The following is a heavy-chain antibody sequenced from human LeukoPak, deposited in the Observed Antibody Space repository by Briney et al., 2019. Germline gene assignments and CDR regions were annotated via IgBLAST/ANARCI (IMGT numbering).Heavy chain of an antibody. Sequence: RGSLRLSCVASGFTFSSYGMSWVRQAPGKGLEWVTAISGSGASTDYADSVKGRFTISRDNSKNTLYLQMNSLRAEDTAVYYCAKDPRSSGWYGYYFDNRGQGTLVTVSS. J-gene: IGHJ4*02. D-gene: IGHD6-19*01. CDR3: AKDPRSSGWYGYYFDN. V-gene: IGHV3-23*01. CDR2: ISGSGAST. CDR1: GFTFSSYG.